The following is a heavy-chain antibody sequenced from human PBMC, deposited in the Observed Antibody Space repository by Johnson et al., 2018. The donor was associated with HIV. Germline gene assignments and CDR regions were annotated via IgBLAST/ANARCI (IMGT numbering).Heavy chain of an antibody. CDR1: GFTFSSCA. Sequence: VQLVESGGGLVQPGGSLRLSCAAYGFTFSSCAMSWVRQAPGQGLDWVSAISGSGGRTYYADSVQGRFTISRDNSKNTLYLQMNSLRVEDPAVYYCARDAPRIDAFDIWGQGTMVTVSS. CDR3: ARDAPRIDAFDI. J-gene: IGHJ3*02. CDR2: ISGSGGRT. V-gene: IGHV3-23*04.